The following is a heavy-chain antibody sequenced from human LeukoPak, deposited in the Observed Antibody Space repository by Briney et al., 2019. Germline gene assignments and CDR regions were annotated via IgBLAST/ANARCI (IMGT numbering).Heavy chain of an antibody. V-gene: IGHV4-59*08. CDR3: ARHSQYYYDSSGYSSADGFDY. D-gene: IGHD3-22*01. CDR1: GGSISSYY. CDR2: IYYSGST. Sequence: PSETLSLTCTVSGGSISSYYWSWIRQPPGKGLEWIGYIYYSGSTNYSPSLKSRVTISVDTSKNQFSLKLSSVTAADTAVYYCARHSQYYYDSSGYSSADGFDYWGQGTLVTVSS. J-gene: IGHJ4*02.